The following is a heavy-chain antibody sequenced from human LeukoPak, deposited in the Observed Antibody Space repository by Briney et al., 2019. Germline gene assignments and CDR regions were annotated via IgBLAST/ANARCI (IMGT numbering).Heavy chain of an antibody. Sequence: PGGSLRLSCAASGFTFSSYAMSWVRQAPGKGLEWVSAVSGSGGSTYYADSVKGRFTISRDNSKNTLYLQMNSLRAEDTAVYYCAKERGYCSGGSCRRRYNWFDPWGQGTLATVSS. CDR2: VSGSGGST. CDR3: AKERGYCSGGSCRRRYNWFDP. J-gene: IGHJ5*02. D-gene: IGHD2-15*01. V-gene: IGHV3-23*01. CDR1: GFTFSSYA.